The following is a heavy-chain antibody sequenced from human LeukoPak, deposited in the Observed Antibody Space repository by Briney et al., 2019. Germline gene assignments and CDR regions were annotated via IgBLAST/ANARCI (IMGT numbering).Heavy chain of an antibody. CDR1: GGSINGYY. Sequence: SETLSLTCTVSGGSINGYYWSWIRQPPGKGLEWSGYIYYSGSTNYNPSLKGRVTISVDTSKNQFSLKLSSVTAADTAVYYCARLRLEWRAHFDYWGQGTLVTVSS. D-gene: IGHD3-3*01. J-gene: IGHJ4*02. V-gene: IGHV4-59*01. CDR2: IYYSGST. CDR3: ARLRLEWRAHFDY.